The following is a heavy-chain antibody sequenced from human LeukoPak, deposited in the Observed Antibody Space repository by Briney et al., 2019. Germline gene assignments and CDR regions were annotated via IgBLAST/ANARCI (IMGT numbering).Heavy chain of an antibody. D-gene: IGHD3-22*01. CDR1: GGTFSSYA. CDR2: IIPIFGTA. J-gene: IGHJ4*02. V-gene: IGHV1-69*13. CDR3: AREINYYDSSGYYYDY. Sequence: ASVNVSCKASGGTFSSYAISWVRQAPGQGLEWMGGIIPIFGTANYAQKFQGRVTITADESTSTAYMELSSLRSEDTAVYYCAREINYYDSSGYYYDYWGQGTLVTVSS.